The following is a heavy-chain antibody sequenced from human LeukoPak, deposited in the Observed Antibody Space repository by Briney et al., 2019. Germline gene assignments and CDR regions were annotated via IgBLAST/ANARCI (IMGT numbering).Heavy chain of an antibody. CDR3: AKDYTAMGNYYFDY. J-gene: IGHJ4*02. D-gene: IGHD5-18*01. CDR2: ISYDGSNK. V-gene: IGHV3-30*18. CDR1: GFNFSSYG. Sequence: GGSLRLSCAASGFNFSSYGMHWVRQAPGKGLEWVAVISYDGSNKYYADSVKGRFTISRDNSKNTLYLQMNSLRAEDTAVYYCAKDYTAMGNYYFDYWGQGTLVTVSS.